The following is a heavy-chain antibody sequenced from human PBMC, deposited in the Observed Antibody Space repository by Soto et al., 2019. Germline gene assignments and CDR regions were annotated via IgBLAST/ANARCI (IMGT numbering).Heavy chain of an antibody. CDR1: GYTFTSYF. CDR2: INPSGGSP. V-gene: IGHV1-46*01. D-gene: IGHD3-10*01. CDR3: ARGSGGSGSYYDPSSFDY. J-gene: IGHJ4*02. Sequence: GASVKVSCKASGYTFTSYFIHWVRQAPGQGLEWMGIINPSGGSPTYAQKFQGRVTMTWDTSTSTVYVELSSLRSEDTAVYYCARGSGGSGSYYDPSSFDYWGQGTLVTVSS.